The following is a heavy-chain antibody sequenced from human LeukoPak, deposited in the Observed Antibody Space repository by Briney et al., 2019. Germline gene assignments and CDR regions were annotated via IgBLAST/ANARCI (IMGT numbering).Heavy chain of an antibody. Sequence: TGGSLRLSCEASGFIFTDYWMTWARQAPGKGLEWVANTNKDGSEKWYVDSVKGRFTISRDNAKNSLYLQMNSLKTEDTAVYYCTRGDRQLWLPPDYWGQGTLVTVSS. J-gene: IGHJ4*02. CDR1: GFIFTDYW. CDR2: TNKDGSEK. V-gene: IGHV3-7*03. D-gene: IGHD5-18*01. CDR3: TRGDRQLWLPPDY.